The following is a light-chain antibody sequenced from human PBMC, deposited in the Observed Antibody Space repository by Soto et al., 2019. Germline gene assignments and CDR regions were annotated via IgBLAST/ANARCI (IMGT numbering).Light chain of an antibody. Sequence: EIMMTQSPATLSVSPGESATLSCRASQSVRNNLAWYQHKPGQAPRLLIYYASTRATGIPARFSGSGSGTEFTLTISSLQSEDFALYYCQKYNDWPPITFGQGTRLEIK. CDR1: QSVRNN. CDR2: YAS. J-gene: IGKJ5*01. CDR3: QKYNDWPPIT. V-gene: IGKV3-15*01.